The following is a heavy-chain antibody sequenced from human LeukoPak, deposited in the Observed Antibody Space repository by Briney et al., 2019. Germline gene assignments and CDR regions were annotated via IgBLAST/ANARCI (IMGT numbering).Heavy chain of an antibody. J-gene: IGHJ5*02. D-gene: IGHD2-2*01. Sequence: SETLSLTCTVSGGSISSYYWSWIRQPPGKGLEWIGSIYHSGSTYYNPSLKSRVTISVDTSKNQFSLKLSSVTAADTAVYYCARSVRDLPNWFDPWGQGTLVTVSS. CDR2: IYHSGST. CDR1: GGSISSYY. V-gene: IGHV4-59*08. CDR3: ARSVRDLPNWFDP.